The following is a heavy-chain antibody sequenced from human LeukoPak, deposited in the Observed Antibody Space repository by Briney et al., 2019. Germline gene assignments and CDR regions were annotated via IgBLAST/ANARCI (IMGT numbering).Heavy chain of an antibody. CDR1: GYTFTSSY. D-gene: IGHD1-26*01. CDR2: VSAYNGET. Sequence: ASVKVSCKASGYTFTSSYINWVRQAPGQGLEWMGWVSAYNGETSYVQNFQGRVTMTTDSSTNTAYMDLTSLTSDDTAVYYCARGGTYYPCIDYWGQGTLVTVSS. CDR3: ARGGTYYPCIDY. J-gene: IGHJ4*02. V-gene: IGHV1-18*01.